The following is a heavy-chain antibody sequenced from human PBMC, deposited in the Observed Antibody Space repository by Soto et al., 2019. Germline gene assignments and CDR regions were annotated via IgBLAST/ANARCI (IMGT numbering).Heavy chain of an antibody. Sequence: GGSLRLSCAASGFTFSNACMSWVRQAPGKGLEWVGRIKSKTDGGTTDYAAPVKGRFTISRDDSKNTLYLQMNSLKTEDTAVYYCTTDAPLRFLEWSADAFDIWGQGTMVT. J-gene: IGHJ3*02. CDR3: TTDAPLRFLEWSADAFDI. D-gene: IGHD3-3*01. V-gene: IGHV3-15*01. CDR1: GFTFSNAC. CDR2: IKSKTDGGTT.